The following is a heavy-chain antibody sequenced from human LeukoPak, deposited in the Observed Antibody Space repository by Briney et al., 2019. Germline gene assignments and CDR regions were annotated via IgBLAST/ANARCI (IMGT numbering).Heavy chain of an antibody. CDR1: GGSIGSYY. CDR3: ARGPYSYDSSGAFDI. CDR2: IYYSGNT. Sequence: SETLSLTCTVSGGSIGSYYWSWIRQPPGKGLEWIGYIYYSGNTNYNPSLKSRVTISVDTSKNQFSLKLSSVTAADTAVYFCARGPYSYDSSGAFDIWGQGTMVTISS. J-gene: IGHJ3*02. D-gene: IGHD3-22*01. V-gene: IGHV4-59*08.